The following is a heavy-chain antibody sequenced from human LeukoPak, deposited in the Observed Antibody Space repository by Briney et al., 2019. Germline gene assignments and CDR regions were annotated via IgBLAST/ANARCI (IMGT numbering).Heavy chain of an antibody. V-gene: IGHV4-39*01. Sequence: PSETLSLTCTVSGGSISTNNYYCGWVRQPPGKGLEWIATIYYSGSSYYNPSLKSRITISVDTSKNQFSLKLSSATAADTAVYYCARLAQGSGTYGFDYWGQGTLVTVSS. J-gene: IGHJ4*02. D-gene: IGHD3-10*01. CDR2: IYYSGSS. CDR1: GGSISTNNYY. CDR3: ARLAQGSGTYGFDY.